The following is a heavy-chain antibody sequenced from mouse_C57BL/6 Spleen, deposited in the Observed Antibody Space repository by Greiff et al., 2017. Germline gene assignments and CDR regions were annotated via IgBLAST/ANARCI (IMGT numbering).Heavy chain of an antibody. CDR3: ARRWYGNSGYFDV. D-gene: IGHD2-10*02. V-gene: IGHV1-55*01. Sequence: QVQLKQPGAELVKPGASVKMSCKASGYTFTSYWITWVKQRPGQGLEWIGDIYPGSGSTNYNEKFKSKATLTVDTSSSTAYMQLSSLTSEDSAVYYCARRWYGNSGYFDVWGTGTTVTVSS. CDR1: GYTFTSYW. J-gene: IGHJ1*03. CDR2: IYPGSGST.